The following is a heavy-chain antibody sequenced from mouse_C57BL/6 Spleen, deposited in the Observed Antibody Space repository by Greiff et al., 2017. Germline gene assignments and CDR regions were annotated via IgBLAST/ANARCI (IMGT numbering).Heavy chain of an antibody. Sequence: QVQLKESGAELARPGASVKLSCKASGYTFTSYGISWVKQRTGQGLEWIGEIYPRSGNTYYNEKFKGKATLTADKSSSTAYMELRSLTSEDSAVYFCARAPYDLYYFDYWGQGTTLTVSS. CDR2: IYPRSGNT. J-gene: IGHJ2*01. D-gene: IGHD2-3*01. CDR3: ARAPYDLYYFDY. CDR1: GYTFTSYG. V-gene: IGHV1-81*01.